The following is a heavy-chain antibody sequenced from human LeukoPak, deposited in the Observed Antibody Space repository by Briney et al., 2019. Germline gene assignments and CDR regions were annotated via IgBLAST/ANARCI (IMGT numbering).Heavy chain of an antibody. CDR2: LSYDGSNK. J-gene: IGHJ5*02. D-gene: IGHD6-19*01. V-gene: IGHV3-30-3*01. Sequence: GQSLTLSGAASGVPLSIYPMRPPPHPPGGRMDSVGVLSYDGSNKYYVDSVKGRFTVSRDNSKNTLYLQMNSLKTEDTAVYYCAREIVVAGTSAWFDPWGQGTLVTVSS. CDR1: GVPLSIYP. CDR3: AREIVVAGTSAWFDP.